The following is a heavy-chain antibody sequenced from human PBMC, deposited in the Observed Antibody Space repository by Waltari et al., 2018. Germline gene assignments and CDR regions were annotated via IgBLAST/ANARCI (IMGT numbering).Heavy chain of an antibody. V-gene: IGHV3-11*01. Sequence: QVQLVESGGGLVKPGGSLRLSCVVSGFTFSADYMSWIRQAPGKGMDWFKYTSAGGSATHDADSAKGRFIVSLDSAKKSLYLQMNSLGGEDAAVYYWARRDNEDYDSSGHRGGAFNIWGQGTMVSVSS. J-gene: IGHJ3*02. CDR2: TSAGGSAT. D-gene: IGHD3-22*01. CDR3: ARRDNEDYDSSGHRGGAFNI. CDR1: GFTFSADY.